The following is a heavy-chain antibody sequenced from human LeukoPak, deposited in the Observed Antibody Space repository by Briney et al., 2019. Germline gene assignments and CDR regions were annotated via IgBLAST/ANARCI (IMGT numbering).Heavy chain of an antibody. J-gene: IGHJ4*02. D-gene: IGHD6-6*01. CDR3: AKLAARRDY. Sequence: GGSLRLSCAASGFTFSSYAMHWVRQAPGKGLEWVAVISYDGSNKYYADSVKGRFTIPRDNSKNALYLQMNSLRAEDTAVYYCAKLAARRDYWGQGTLVTVSS. CDR2: ISYDGSNK. CDR1: GFTFSSYA. V-gene: IGHV3-30-3*01.